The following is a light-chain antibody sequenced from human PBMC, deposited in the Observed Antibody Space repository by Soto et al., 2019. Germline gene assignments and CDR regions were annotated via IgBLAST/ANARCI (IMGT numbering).Light chain of an antibody. CDR1: QRVSSN. V-gene: IGKV3-15*01. Sequence: EIVMTQSRATLSVSPGERSTLSCRASQRVSSNLAWYQQKPGQAPRLLIYGASTRATGIPARFSGSGSGTEFTLTISSLQSEDFAVYYCQQYNNWGTFGQGTKVDIK. J-gene: IGKJ1*01. CDR3: QQYNNWGT. CDR2: GAS.